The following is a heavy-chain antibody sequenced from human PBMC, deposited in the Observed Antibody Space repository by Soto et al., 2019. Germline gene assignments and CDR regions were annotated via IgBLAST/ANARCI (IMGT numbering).Heavy chain of an antibody. CDR2: ISYDGSNK. J-gene: IGHJ4*02. D-gene: IGHD3-3*01. CDR3: ARSYDFWSGYSS. V-gene: IGHV3-30-3*01. CDR1: GFTFSSYA. Sequence: QVQLVESGGGVVQPGRSLRLSCAASGFTFSSYAMHWVRQAPGKGLEWVAVISYDGSNKYYADSGKGRFTISRDNSKNTLYLQMNSLRAEDTAVYYCARSYDFWSGYSSWGQGTLVTVSS.